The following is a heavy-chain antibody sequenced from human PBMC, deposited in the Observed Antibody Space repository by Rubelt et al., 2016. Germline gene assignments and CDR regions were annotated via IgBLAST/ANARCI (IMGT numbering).Heavy chain of an antibody. Sequence: QVQLQQWGAGLLKPSETLSLTCAVYGGSFSGYYRSWIRQPPGKGLEWIGEINHSGSTNYNPSLKSRVTISVDTSKNQFALKLSSVTAADTAVYYCARHRIAVAAFDYWGQGTLVTVSS. D-gene: IGHD6-19*01. CDR1: GGSFSGYY. CDR2: INHSGST. V-gene: IGHV4-34*01. J-gene: IGHJ4*02. CDR3: ARHRIAVAAFDY.